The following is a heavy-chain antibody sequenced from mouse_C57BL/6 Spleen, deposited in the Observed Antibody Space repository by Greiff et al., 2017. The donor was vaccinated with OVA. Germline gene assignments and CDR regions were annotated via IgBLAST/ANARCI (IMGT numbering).Heavy chain of an antibody. CDR2: IDPSDSET. J-gene: IGHJ4*01. V-gene: IGHV1-52*01. Sequence: VKLMESGAELVRPGSSVKLSCKASGYTFTSYWMHWVKQRPIQGLEWIGNIDPSDSETHYNQKFKDKATLTVDKSSSTAYMQLSSLTSEDSAVYYCAREGYYGSSLYAMDYWGQGTSVTVSS. CDR3: AREGYYGSSLYAMDY. CDR1: GYTFTSYW. D-gene: IGHD1-1*01.